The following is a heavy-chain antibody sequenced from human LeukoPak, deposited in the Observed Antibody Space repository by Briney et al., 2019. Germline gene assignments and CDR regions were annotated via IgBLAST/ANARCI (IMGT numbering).Heavy chain of an antibody. CDR1: GFTFSNYS. CDR2: IWYDGSKK. V-gene: IGHV3-33*06. Sequence: PGGSLRLSCAASGFTFSNYSMHWVRQTPGKGLEWVAVIWYDGSKKYYADSVKGRFTISRDDSKKKIYLQMNSLRAEDTAVYYCAKEGAARDYYYYMDVWGKGITVTVSS. CDR3: AKEGAARDYYYYMDV. D-gene: IGHD6-25*01. J-gene: IGHJ6*03.